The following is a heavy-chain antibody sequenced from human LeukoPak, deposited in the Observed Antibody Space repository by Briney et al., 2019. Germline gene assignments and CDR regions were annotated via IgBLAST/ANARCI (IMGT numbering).Heavy chain of an antibody. CDR1: GFTFSDHY. Sequence: GGSLRLSCAASGFTFSDHYMDWVRQAPGKGLEWVGLTRNKANSYTTEYAASVKGRFTISRDDSKNSLYLQMNSLKTEDTAVYYCARVRSGSIPPYFDYWGQGTLVTVSS. D-gene: IGHD3-22*01. J-gene: IGHJ4*02. V-gene: IGHV3-72*01. CDR3: ARVRSGSIPPYFDY. CDR2: TRNKANSYTT.